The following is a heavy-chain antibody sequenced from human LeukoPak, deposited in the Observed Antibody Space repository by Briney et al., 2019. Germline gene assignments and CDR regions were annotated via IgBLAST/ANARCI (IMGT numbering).Heavy chain of an antibody. CDR1: GGSISSYY. CDR2: IYYSGST. V-gene: IGHV4-59*01. D-gene: IGHD6-13*01. J-gene: IGHJ4*02. Sequence: SETLSLTCTVSGGSISSYYWNWIRQPPGKGLEWIGYIYYSGSTNYNPSLKSRVTISVDTSKNQFSLKLSSVTAADTAVYYCAYSSSWYRNFDYWGQGTLVTVFS. CDR3: AYSSSWYRNFDY.